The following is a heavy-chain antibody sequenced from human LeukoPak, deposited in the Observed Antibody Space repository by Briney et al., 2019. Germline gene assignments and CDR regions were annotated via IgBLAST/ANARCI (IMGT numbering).Heavy chain of an antibody. CDR2: IGSAGNTI. D-gene: IGHD2-15*01. CDR3: TRPFYCSGGACYSGLGY. Sequence: QPGGSLRLSCGASGFFFSSYEMNWVRQAPGKGLEWVSHIGSAGNTIYYADSVKGRFTVSRDNAKNSLYLQMNSLRAEDTAVYYCTRPFYCSGGACYSGLGYWGQGTLVTVSS. CDR1: GFFFSSYE. V-gene: IGHV3-48*03. J-gene: IGHJ4*02.